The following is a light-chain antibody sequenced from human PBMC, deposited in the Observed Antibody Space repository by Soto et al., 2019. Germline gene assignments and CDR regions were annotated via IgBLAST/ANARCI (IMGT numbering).Light chain of an antibody. V-gene: IGKV1-5*03. Sequence: DIQMTQSPSTLFASVGDTVTITCRASQSISAWLVWYQQRPGKAPKLLIYKMSASESGVPSRFSGSGSGTEFTLTISSLQPDDFATYYCQQYNSYSHLTFGGGTKVDIK. CDR2: KMS. CDR3: QQYNSYSHLT. J-gene: IGKJ4*01. CDR1: QSISAW.